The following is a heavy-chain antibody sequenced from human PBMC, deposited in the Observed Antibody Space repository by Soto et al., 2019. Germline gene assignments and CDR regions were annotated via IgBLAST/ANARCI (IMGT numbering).Heavy chain of an antibody. CDR1: GVPLPTCGMC. V-gene: IGHV2-70*11. CDR2: IDWDDDK. Sequence: SGATPGNPTRNPTQARTLSGVPLPTCGMCVSWVPQPPGKALEWLARIDWDDDKYYSTSLKTRLTISRDTSKNQVVLTMTNMDPVDTATYYCARTSRAFSSGWYIDYWGQGTLVTVSS. D-gene: IGHD6-19*01. CDR3: ARTSRAFSSGWYIDY. J-gene: IGHJ4*02.